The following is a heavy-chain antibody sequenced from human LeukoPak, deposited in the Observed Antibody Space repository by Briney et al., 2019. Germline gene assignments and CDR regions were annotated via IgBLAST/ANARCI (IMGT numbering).Heavy chain of an antibody. D-gene: IGHD3-10*01. Sequence: GGSLRLSCAASGFTFSDYYMTWIRQAPGKGLEWVANMKQDGSEKYYVDSVKGRFTISRDNAKNSLYLQLNILRAEDTAVYYCARDRDYYGSGSFDYWGQGTLVTVSS. CDR3: ARDRDYYGSGSFDY. CDR2: MKQDGSEK. J-gene: IGHJ4*02. CDR1: GFTFSDYY. V-gene: IGHV3-7*01.